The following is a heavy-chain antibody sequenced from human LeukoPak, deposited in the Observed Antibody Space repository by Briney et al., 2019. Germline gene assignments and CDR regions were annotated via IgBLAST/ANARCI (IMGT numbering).Heavy chain of an antibody. CDR3: ARGHYDVLAASYKWTPDY. V-gene: IGHV3-21*01. CDR1: GFTFNTFN. D-gene: IGHD3-9*01. Sequence: GGSLRLSCAASGFTFNTFNMNWVRQAPGKGLEWVSSITSRGDYIYYADSVKGGFTTSRVNAKNSLSLQLNSLRVEDTAVYYCARGHYDVLAASYKWTPDYWGQGTLVTVSS. J-gene: IGHJ4*02. CDR2: ITSRGDYI.